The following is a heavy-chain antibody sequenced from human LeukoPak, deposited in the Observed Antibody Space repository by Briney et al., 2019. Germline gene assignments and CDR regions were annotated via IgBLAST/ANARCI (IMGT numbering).Heavy chain of an antibody. CDR3: ARGHSTGWDFDY. V-gene: IGHV4-38-2*02. D-gene: IGHD6-25*01. Sequence: SETLSLTCTVSGYSISSDCYWAWIRQPPGKGLEWIGSMYHSGDTHYNPSLKSRVTISVDMPKNQFSLKLTSVTAADTAVYYCARGHSTGWDFDYWGQGTLVTVSS. CDR1: GYSISSDCY. J-gene: IGHJ4*02. CDR2: MYHSGDT.